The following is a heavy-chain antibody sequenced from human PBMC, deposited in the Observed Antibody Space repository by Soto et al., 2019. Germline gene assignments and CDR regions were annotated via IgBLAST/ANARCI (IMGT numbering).Heavy chain of an antibody. CDR1: GFTFSSYE. CDR2: ISSDGTTI. CDR3: ARVEGIVGTTTSRYFQH. V-gene: IGHV3-48*03. D-gene: IGHD1-26*01. J-gene: IGHJ1*01. Sequence: GGSLRLSCAASGFTFSSYEMNWVRQSPGKGLEWVSYISSDGTTIYYADSVQGRFTISRDNARNSLSLQMNNLRAEDTAVYYCARVEGIVGTTTSRYFQHWGQGTRVTVSA.